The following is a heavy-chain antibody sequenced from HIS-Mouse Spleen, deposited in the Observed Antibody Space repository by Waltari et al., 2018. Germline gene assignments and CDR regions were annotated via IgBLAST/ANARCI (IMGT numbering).Heavy chain of an antibody. V-gene: IGHV4-39*07. J-gene: IGHJ2*01. CDR2: IYYSGST. CDR1: GGSISSSSYY. Sequence: QLQLQESGPGLVKPSETLSPTCTVSGGSISSSSYYWGWLRPPPWKGLEWIGSIYYSGSTYYNPSLKSRVTISVDTSKNQFSLKLSSVTAADTAVYYCAREIPYSSSWYDWYFDLWGRGTLVTVSS. CDR3: AREIPYSSSWYDWYFDL. D-gene: IGHD6-13*01.